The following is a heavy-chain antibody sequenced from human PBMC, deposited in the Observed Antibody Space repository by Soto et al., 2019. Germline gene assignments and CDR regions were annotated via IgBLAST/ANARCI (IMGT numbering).Heavy chain of an antibody. J-gene: IGHJ5*02. CDR3: ARDRSPHLNWFDP. D-gene: IGHD6-6*01. Sequence: ASVKVSCKASGYTFTSYGISWVRQAPGQGLEWMGWISAYNGNTNYAPKLQGRVTMTTDTSTSTAYLELRSLGSDDTAVYYCARDRSPHLNWFDPWGQGTLVTVSS. CDR2: ISAYNGNT. CDR1: GYTFTSYG. V-gene: IGHV1-18*01.